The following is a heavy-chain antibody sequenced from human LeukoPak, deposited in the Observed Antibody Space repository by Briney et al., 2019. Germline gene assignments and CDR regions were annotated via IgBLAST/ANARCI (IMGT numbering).Heavy chain of an antibody. CDR1: GGTFSSYA. CDR2: INPNSGGT. V-gene: IGHV1-2*02. CDR3: ARNPLKWQQLATLDY. Sequence: ASVKVSCKASGGTFSSYAISWVRQAPGQGLEWMGWINPNSGGTVYAQKFQGRVTMTRDTSITTAYMELTRLRSDDTAFYYCARNPLKWQQLATLDYWGQGTLVTVSS. J-gene: IGHJ4*02. D-gene: IGHD1-1*01.